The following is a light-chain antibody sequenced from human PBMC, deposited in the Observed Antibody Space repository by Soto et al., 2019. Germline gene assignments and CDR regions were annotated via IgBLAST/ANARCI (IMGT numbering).Light chain of an antibody. CDR1: QSVSSN. CDR2: GAS. CDR3: HQYNNWPPIT. Sequence: EIVMTQSPATLSVSPGERATLSCRASQSVSSNLAWYQQKPGQAPRLLIYGASTRATGIPARFSGSGSGTEFTLTISRLQSEDFAVYYFHQYNNWPPITFGQGTRLEIK. V-gene: IGKV3-15*01. J-gene: IGKJ5*01.